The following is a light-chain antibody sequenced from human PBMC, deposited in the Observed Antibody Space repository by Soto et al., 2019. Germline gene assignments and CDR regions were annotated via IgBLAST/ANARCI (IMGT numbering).Light chain of an antibody. Sequence: EIVLTQSPGTLSLSPGERATLSCRASQSVSNNYLAWYQQKPGQAPRLLISGASSRATGFPDRFSGSGSGTDFTRTISRLEPEDFAVYYCQQYGSSPLTFGGGTKVEIK. J-gene: IGKJ4*01. CDR1: QSVSNNY. CDR3: QQYGSSPLT. CDR2: GAS. V-gene: IGKV3-20*01.